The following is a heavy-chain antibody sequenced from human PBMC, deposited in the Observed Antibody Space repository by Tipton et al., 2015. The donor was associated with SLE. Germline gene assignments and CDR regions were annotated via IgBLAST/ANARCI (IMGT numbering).Heavy chain of an antibody. CDR1: GGSISSGGYS. D-gene: IGHD3-10*01. J-gene: IGHJ4*02. CDR2: IYHSGST. Sequence: TLSLTCAVSGGSISSGGYSWSWIRQPPGKGLEWIGYIYHSGSTYYNPSLKSRVTISVDRSKNQFSLKLSSVTAADTAVYYCATRGVLLWFGEFFDYWGQGTLVTVSS. V-gene: IGHV4-30-2*01. CDR3: ATRGVLLWFGEFFDY.